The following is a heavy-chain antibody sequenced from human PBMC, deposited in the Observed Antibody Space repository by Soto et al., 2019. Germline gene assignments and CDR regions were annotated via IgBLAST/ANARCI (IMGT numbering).Heavy chain of an antibody. J-gene: IGHJ4*02. CDR1: GGTFSSYT. CDR3: ARDGSRRNDYGDYVVSDY. Sequence: GASVKVSCKASGGTFSSYTISWVRQAPGQGLEWMGRIIPIPGIANYAQKFQGRVTITADKSTSTAYMELSSLRSEDTAVYYCARDGSRRNDYGDYVVSDYWGQGTLVTVSS. CDR2: IIPIPGIA. V-gene: IGHV1-69*04. D-gene: IGHD4-17*01.